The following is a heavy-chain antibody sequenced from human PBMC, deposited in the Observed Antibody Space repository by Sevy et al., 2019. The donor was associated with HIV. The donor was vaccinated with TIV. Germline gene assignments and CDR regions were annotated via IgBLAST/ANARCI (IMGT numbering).Heavy chain of an antibody. CDR1: GFTFSSYA. CDR2: ISGSGGTT. J-gene: IGHJ6*03. Sequence: GGSLRLSCAASGFTFSSYAMSWVRQAPGKGLEWVSAISGSGGTTSYAASVKGRFTISRDNSKNTLYLQMNSLRAEDTAVYYCAKDGYKPSVGDENYYYYYMDVWGKGTTVTVSS. CDR3: AKDGYKPSVGDENYYYYYMDV. V-gene: IGHV3-23*01. D-gene: IGHD1-20*01.